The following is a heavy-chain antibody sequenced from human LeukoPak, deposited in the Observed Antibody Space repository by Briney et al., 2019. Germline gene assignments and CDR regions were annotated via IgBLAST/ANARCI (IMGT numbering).Heavy chain of an antibody. CDR3: AGGPSAGWWLSPPLDY. V-gene: IGHV3-30*04. CDR2: ISYDGDNK. Sequence: GRSLRLSCAASGFTFSRYAMHWVRQAPGKGLEWVAIISYDGDNKYYADSLKGRFTISRDNSKSTLFLQMNSLRPEDTAVYYCAGGPSAGWWLSPPLDYWGQGTLVPVSS. D-gene: IGHD3-22*01. J-gene: IGHJ4*02. CDR1: GFTFSRYA.